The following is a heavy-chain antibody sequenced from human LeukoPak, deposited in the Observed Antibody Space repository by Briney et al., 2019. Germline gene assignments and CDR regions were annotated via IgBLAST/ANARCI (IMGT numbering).Heavy chain of an antibody. V-gene: IGHV1-8*01. CDR3: ARPIAVAGTLGY. Sequence: ASVKVSCKASGYTFTSYDINWVRQATGQGLEWMGWMNPNSGNTGYAQKFQGRVTMTRNTSISTAYMELSSLRSEDTAVYYCARPIAVAGTLGYWGQGTLVTVSS. J-gene: IGHJ4*02. D-gene: IGHD6-19*01. CDR1: GYTFTSYD. CDR2: MNPNSGNT.